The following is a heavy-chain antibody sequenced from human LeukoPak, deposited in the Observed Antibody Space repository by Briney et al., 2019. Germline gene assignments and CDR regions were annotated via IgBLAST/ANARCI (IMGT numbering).Heavy chain of an antibody. CDR1: GGTFSSYA. V-gene: IGHV1-69*04. J-gene: IGHJ6*02. Sequence: SVKVSCKASGGTFSSYAISWVRQAPGQGLEWMGRIIPILGIANYAQKFQGRVTITADKSTSTAYMELSSLRSEDTAVYYCARISTETTVTHYGMDVWGQGTTVTVSS. CDR3: ARISTETTVTHYGMDV. D-gene: IGHD4-17*01. CDR2: IIPILGIA.